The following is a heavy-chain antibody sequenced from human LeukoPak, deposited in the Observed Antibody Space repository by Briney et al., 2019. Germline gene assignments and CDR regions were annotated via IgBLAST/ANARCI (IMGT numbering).Heavy chain of an antibody. J-gene: IGHJ4*02. CDR1: GYTFTSYG. Sequence: GASVKVSCKTSGYTFTSYGITWVRQAPGQGLEWLGWISPYNGNTNYAQKLKGRVTMTTDTSTSTAYMELRSLRSDDTAVYYCARKQSGLPYDYWGQGTLVTISS. D-gene: IGHD6-19*01. V-gene: IGHV1-18*01. CDR2: ISPYNGNT. CDR3: ARKQSGLPYDY.